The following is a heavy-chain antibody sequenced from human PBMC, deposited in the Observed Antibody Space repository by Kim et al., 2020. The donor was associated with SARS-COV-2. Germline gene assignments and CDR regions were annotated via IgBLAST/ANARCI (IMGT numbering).Heavy chain of an antibody. D-gene: IGHD3-3*01. CDR3: TTSAVPWSQLTFDY. Sequence: GGSLRLSCATSGFTFSNAWMSWVRQAPGKGLEWVGRIKSKTDGGTTDYAAPVKGRFTLSRDDSKNTLCLQMNSLKTEDTAVYYCTTSAVPWSQLTFDYWGQGTLVTVSS. J-gene: IGHJ4*02. CDR1: GFTFSNAW. CDR2: IKSKTDGGTT. V-gene: IGHV3-15*01.